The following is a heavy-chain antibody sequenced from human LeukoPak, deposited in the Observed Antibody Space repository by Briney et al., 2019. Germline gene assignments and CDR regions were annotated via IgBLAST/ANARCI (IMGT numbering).Heavy chain of an antibody. CDR1: GFTFDDYA. J-gene: IGHJ4*02. CDR2: ISWNSGSI. CDR3: AKDIQAVVVAELDY. Sequence: GGSLRLSCAASGFTFDDYAMHWVRQAPGKGLGWVSGISWNSGSIGYADSVKGRFTISRDNAKNSLYLQMNSLRAEDTALYYCAKDIQAVVVAELDYWGQGTLVTVSS. D-gene: IGHD2-15*01. V-gene: IGHV3-9*01.